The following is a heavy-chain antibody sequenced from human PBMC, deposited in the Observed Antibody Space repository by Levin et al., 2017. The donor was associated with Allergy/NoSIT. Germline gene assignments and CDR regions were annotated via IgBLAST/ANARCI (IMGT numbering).Heavy chain of an antibody. D-gene: IGHD2-15*01. J-gene: IGHJ6*02. CDR3: ARDLLVAATPHYYYYYGMDV. Sequence: GESLKISCAASGFTFSSYAMHWVRQAPGKGLEWVAVISYDGSNKYYADSVKGRFTISRDNSKNTLYLQMNSLRAEDTAVYYCARDLLVAATPHYYYYYGMDVWGQGTTVTVSS. V-gene: IGHV3-30-3*01. CDR1: GFTFSSYA. CDR2: ISYDGSNK.